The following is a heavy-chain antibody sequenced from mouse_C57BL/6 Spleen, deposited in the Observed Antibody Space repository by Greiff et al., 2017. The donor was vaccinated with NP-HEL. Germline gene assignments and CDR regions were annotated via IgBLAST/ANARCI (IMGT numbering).Heavy chain of an antibody. D-gene: IGHD1-1*02. V-gene: IGHV3-6*01. CDR3: ARGRYDYYAMDY. CDR1: GYSITSGYY. CDR2: ISYDGSN. Sequence: EVKLQESGPGLVKPSQSLSLTCSVTGYSITSGYYWNWIRQFPGNKLEWMGYISYDGSNNYNPSLKNRISITRDTSKNQFFLKLNSVTTEDTATYYCARGRYDYYAMDYWGQGTSVTVSS. J-gene: IGHJ4*01.